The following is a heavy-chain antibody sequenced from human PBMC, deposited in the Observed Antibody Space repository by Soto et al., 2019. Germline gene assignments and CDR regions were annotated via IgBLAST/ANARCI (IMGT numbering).Heavy chain of an antibody. CDR2: ISSDGSNE. J-gene: IGHJ4*02. Sequence: QVQLVESGGGVVQPGRSLRLSCAASGFTFSTYGMHWVRQPPGKGLEWVAVISSDGSNEYYADPVKGRFTISRDNSKNTLYLQMNSLRVKDTAVYYCAKTITTYSGDSRGRGALVDYWGQGTLVTVSS. CDR3: AKTITTYSGDSRGRGALVDY. D-gene: IGHD3-22*01. CDR1: GFTFSTYG. V-gene: IGHV3-30*18.